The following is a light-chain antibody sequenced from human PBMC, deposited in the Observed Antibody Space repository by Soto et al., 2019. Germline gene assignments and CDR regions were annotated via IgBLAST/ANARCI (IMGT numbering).Light chain of an antibody. V-gene: IGKV1-39*01. CDR2: AAS. CDR3: QQSYSAPRT. CDR1: QRISSY. Sequence: DIQMTQSPSSLSASVGDRVTITCRASQRISSYLNWYQQKPGKAPKILIYAASNLQSGVPSRFSGSGSGTDITLTISSLQPEDFATYYCQQSYSAPRTFGQGTKVEIK. J-gene: IGKJ1*01.